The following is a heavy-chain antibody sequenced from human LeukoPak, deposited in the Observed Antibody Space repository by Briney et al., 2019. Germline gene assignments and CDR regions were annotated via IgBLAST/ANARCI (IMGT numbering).Heavy chain of an antibody. CDR1: GFTFSSYG. D-gene: IGHD3-3*01. CDR3: AKSFYDFWSGPDY. V-gene: IGHV3-30*02. Sequence: PGGSLRLSCAASGFTFSSYGMHWVRQAPGKGLEWVAFIRYDGSNKYYADSVKGRFTISRDNSKNTLYLQMNSLRAEDTAVYYCAKSFYDFWSGPDYWGQGTLVTVSS. CDR2: IRYDGSNK. J-gene: IGHJ4*02.